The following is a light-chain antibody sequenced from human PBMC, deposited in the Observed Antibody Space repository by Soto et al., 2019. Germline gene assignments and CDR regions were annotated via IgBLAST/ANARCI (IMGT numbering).Light chain of an antibody. CDR2: DAS. CDR3: QHRSNWPVT. Sequence: EIVLTQSPVTLSLSPGERATPSCRASQSVSSYLAWYQQKPGQAPKLLIYDASNRATGIPARFSGSGSGTDFTLTISSLEPEDFAVYYCQHRSNWPVTFGPGTKVDVK. J-gene: IGKJ3*01. CDR1: QSVSSY. V-gene: IGKV3-11*01.